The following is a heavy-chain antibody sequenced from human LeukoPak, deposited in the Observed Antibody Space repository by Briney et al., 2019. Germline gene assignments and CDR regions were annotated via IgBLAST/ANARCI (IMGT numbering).Heavy chain of an antibody. CDR3: ASYDSSGYYVDY. V-gene: IGHV3-53*01. Sequence: PGGSLRLSXAASGFTVCSNYMSWVRQSPGKGLEWVSVIYSGGSTYYADSVKGRFTISGDNSKNTLYLQMNSLRAEDTAVYYCASYDSSGYYVDYWGQGTLVTVSS. CDR2: IYSGGST. D-gene: IGHD3-22*01. CDR1: GFTVCSNY. J-gene: IGHJ4*02.